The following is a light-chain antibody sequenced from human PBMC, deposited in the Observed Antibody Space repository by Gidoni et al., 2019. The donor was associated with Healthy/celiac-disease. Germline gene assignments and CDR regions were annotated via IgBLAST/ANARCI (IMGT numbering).Light chain of an antibody. CDR1: SSDVGGYNY. Sequence: QSALTQPASVSGSPGQSITISCTGTSSDVGGYNYVPWYQQHPGKAPKLMIYDVSNRPSGVSNRFSGSKSGNTASLTISGLQAEDEAEYYCSSYTSSSTDVVFGGGTKLTVL. V-gene: IGLV2-14*01. CDR2: DVS. CDR3: SSYTSSSTDVV. J-gene: IGLJ2*01.